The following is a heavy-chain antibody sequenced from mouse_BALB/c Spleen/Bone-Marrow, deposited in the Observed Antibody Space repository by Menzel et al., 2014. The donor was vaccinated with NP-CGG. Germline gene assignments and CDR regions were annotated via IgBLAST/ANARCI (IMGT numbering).Heavy chain of an antibody. CDR1: GISITTGNYR. J-gene: IGHJ4*01. CDR2: IYYSGTI. Sequence: VQLQQSGPGLVKPSQTVSLTCTVTGISITTGNYRWSWIRQFPGNKLEWIGFIYYSGTITYNPSLTSRTTITRDTSKNQFFLEMNSLTTEDTATYHCARAYYRYAMDYWGQGTSVTISS. CDR3: ARAYYRYAMDY. D-gene: IGHD2-14*01. V-gene: IGHV3-5*02.